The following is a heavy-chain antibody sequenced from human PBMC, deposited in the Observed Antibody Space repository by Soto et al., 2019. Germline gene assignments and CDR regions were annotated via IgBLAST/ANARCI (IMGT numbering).Heavy chain of an antibody. CDR1: GYTFTSYG. J-gene: IGHJ6*02. Sequence: ASVKVSCKASGYTFTSYGISWVRQAPGQGLEWMGWISAYNGNTNYAQKLQGRVTMTTDTSTSTAYMELRSLRSDDTAVYYCARGEEDCSSTSCYYYYYYGMDVWGQGTTVTVSS. V-gene: IGHV1-18*01. D-gene: IGHD2-2*01. CDR2: ISAYNGNT. CDR3: ARGEEDCSSTSCYYYYYYGMDV.